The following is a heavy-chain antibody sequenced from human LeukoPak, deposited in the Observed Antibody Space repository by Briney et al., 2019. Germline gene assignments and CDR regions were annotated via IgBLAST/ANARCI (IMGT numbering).Heavy chain of an antibody. D-gene: IGHD3-10*01. Sequence: GGSLRLSCAVSGITLSNYGMSWVRQAPGKGLEWVAGISGSGGSTNYADSVKGRFTISRDNPKNTLYLQMNILRAEDTAVYFCAKRGVVVRVILVGFHKEAYYFDSWGQGALVTVSS. J-gene: IGHJ4*02. CDR3: AKRGVVVRVILVGFHKEAYYFDS. V-gene: IGHV3-23*01. CDR1: GITLSNYG. CDR2: ISGSGGST.